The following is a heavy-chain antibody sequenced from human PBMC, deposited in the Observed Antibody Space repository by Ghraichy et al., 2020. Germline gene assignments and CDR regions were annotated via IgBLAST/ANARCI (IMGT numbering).Heavy chain of an antibody. CDR1: GFTVSSNY. J-gene: IGHJ4*02. D-gene: IGHD6-19*01. CDR2: IYSGGST. V-gene: IGHV3-53*04. CDR3: ASLGTGYSSGWYFGY. Sequence: GGSLRLSCAASGFTVSSNYMSWVRQAPGKGLEWVSVIYSGGSTYYADSVKGRFTISRHNSKNTLYLQMNSLRAEDTAVYYCASLGTGYSSGWYFGYWGQGTLVTVSS.